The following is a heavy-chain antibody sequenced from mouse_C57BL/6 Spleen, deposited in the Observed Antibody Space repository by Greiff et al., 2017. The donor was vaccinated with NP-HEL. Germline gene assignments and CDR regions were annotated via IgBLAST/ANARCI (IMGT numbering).Heavy chain of an antibody. V-gene: IGHV1-69*01. D-gene: IGHD1-1*02. Sequence: QVQLQQPGAELVMPGASVKLSCKASGYTFTSYWMHWVKQRPGQGLEWIGEIDPSDSYTNYNQKFKGKSTLTVDKSSSTAYMQLSSLTSEDSAVYYWARGSPAWFAYWGQGTLVTVSA. CDR2: IDPSDSYT. CDR1: GYTFTSYW. J-gene: IGHJ3*01. CDR3: ARGSPAWFAY.